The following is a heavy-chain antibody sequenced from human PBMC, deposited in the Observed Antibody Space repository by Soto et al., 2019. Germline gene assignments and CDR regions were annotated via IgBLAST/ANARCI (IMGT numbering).Heavy chain of an antibody. CDR3: VRDHSVQYSILTGCFDAFDL. V-gene: IGHV3-48*04. Sequence: GGSLRLSCRASEFTFSTYSMSWVRQAPGKGLEWLSYISSSSDTKFYADSVKGRFTISRDNAQNSLSLQMDSLRAEDTAFYYCVRDHSVQYSILTGCFDAFDLWGQGTMVTV. D-gene: IGHD3-9*01. CDR2: ISSSSDTK. J-gene: IGHJ3*01. CDR1: EFTFSTYS.